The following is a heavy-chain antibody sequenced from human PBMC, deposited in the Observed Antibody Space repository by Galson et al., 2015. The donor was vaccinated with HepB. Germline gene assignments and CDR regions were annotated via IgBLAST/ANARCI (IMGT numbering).Heavy chain of an antibody. CDR2: ISFDGDHK. CDR1: GFTFSSYG. V-gene: IGHV3-30*19. Sequence: SLRLSCAASGFTFSSYGMHWVRQAPGKGLEWVAVISFDGDHKYYADSVKGRFTISRDNAKNTLYLQLNSLRTEDTAVYYCARGGAHSRGYYSIDYWGQGTLVTVSS. D-gene: IGHD3-22*01. J-gene: IGHJ4*02. CDR3: ARGGAHSRGYYSIDY.